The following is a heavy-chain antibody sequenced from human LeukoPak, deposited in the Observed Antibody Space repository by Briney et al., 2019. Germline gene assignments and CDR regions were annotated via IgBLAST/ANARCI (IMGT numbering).Heavy chain of an antibody. J-gene: IGHJ4*02. CDR3: VGFRATAGLY. D-gene: IGHD6-13*01. V-gene: IGHV3-64D*06. CDR1: GFSFSSYA. Sequence: GGSLRLSCSASGFSFSSYAMYWVRQAPGKGLEYVSAITSNGGSAYYADFVKGRFTISRDNSRNTLYLQMSSLRAEDTAVYYYVGFRATAGLYWGQGTLVTVSS. CDR2: ITSNGGSA.